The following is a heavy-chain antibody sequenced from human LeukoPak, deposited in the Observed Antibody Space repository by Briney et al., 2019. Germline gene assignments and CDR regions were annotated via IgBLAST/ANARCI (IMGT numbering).Heavy chain of an antibody. D-gene: IGHD3-22*01. CDR3: ATDQDHGYFRQ. Sequence: GGSLRLSCAASEFSVGSNYMTWVRQAPGKGLEWVSLIYSGGSTYYADSVKGRFTISRDNAKNTLYLDMNSLRAEDTAVFYCATDQDHGYFRQWGQGTLVIVSS. J-gene: IGHJ1*01. CDR1: EFSVGSNY. V-gene: IGHV3-66*01. CDR2: IYSGGST.